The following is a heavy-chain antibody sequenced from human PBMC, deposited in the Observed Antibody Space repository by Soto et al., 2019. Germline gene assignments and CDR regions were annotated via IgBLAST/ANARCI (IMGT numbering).Heavy chain of an antibody. D-gene: IGHD6-25*01. V-gene: IGHV4-59*11. CDR2: IHYSGST. Sequence: SETLSLTCTVSGVSITSHYWTWIRQPPGKGLEWIGNIHYSGSTNYSPSLKGRVIISVDTSENKSSLKLSSVTTADTAVYYCTAAGAGHHFDYWGHGPPVTVSS. J-gene: IGHJ4*01. CDR3: TAAGAGHHFDY. CDR1: GVSITSHY.